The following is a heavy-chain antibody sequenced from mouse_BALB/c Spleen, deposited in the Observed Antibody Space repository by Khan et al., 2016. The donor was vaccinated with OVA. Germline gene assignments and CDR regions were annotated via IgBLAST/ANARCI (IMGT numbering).Heavy chain of an antibody. CDR3: GKGLWSHYFALDY. CDR2: IWGGGTT. J-gene: IGHJ4*01. D-gene: IGHD1-1*02. CDR1: GFSLTDYG. V-gene: IGHV2-6-5*01. Sequence: QVQLKQSGPGLVAPSQNLSITCTVSGFSLTDYGVSWIRQPPGMGLEWLGVIWGGGTTYYNSALKSRLSISKDNSKSQVFLKMNSLQTDYTAMYYCGKGLWSHYFALDYWGQGASVTVSS.